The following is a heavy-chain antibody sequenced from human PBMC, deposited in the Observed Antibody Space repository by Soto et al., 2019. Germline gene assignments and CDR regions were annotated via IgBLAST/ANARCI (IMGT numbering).Heavy chain of an antibody. Sequence: GGSLRLSCAASGLTVSNAYMAWVRQAPGMGLEWVSVIYDNGTTYYADSVKGRFTISRDTSTNTLSLQMDSLRAEDTAVYYCVRPLPSGRNYGLEVWGQGTTVTVS. J-gene: IGHJ6*02. CDR2: IYDNGTT. CDR1: GLTVSNAY. D-gene: IGHD3-10*01. V-gene: IGHV3-53*01. CDR3: VRPLPSGRNYGLEV.